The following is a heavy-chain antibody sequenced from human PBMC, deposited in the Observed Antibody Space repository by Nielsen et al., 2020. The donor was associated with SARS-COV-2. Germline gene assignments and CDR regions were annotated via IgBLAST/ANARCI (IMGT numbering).Heavy chain of an antibody. J-gene: IGHJ4*02. Sequence: GESLKISCAASGFTFSNAWMSWVRQAPGKGLEWVGRIKSKTDGGTTDYAAPVKGRFTISRDDSKNTLYLQMNSLKTEDTAVYYCTTDRGRCSSTTCLPFWDYWGQGTLVTVSS. CDR2: IKSKTDGGTT. D-gene: IGHD2-2*01. V-gene: IGHV3-15*01. CDR3: TTDRGRCSSTTCLPFWDY. CDR1: GFTFSNAW.